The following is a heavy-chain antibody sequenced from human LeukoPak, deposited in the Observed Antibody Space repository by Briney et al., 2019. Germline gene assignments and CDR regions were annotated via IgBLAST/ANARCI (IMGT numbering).Heavy chain of an antibody. CDR2: ISSSSSYI. CDR3: AGGIRGTSRYYYFDY. J-gene: IGHJ4*02. CDR1: GFTFSSYS. D-gene: IGHD2-15*01. V-gene: IGHV3-21*01. Sequence: GGSLRLSCAASGFTFSSYSMNWVRQAPGKGLEWVSSISSSSSYIYYADSVKGRFTISRDNAKNSLYLQMNSLRAEDTAVYYCAGGIRGTSRYYYFDYWGQGTLVSVSS.